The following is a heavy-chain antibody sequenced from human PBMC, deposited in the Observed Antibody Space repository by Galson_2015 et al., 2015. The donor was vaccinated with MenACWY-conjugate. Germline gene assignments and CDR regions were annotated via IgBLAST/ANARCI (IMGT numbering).Heavy chain of an antibody. J-gene: IGHJ6*02. V-gene: IGHV5-51*01. CDR1: GYIFTTYW. CDR2: ISPGDSNT. D-gene: IGHD1-26*01. CDR3: ARHPPGGRGMDV. Sequence: QSGAEVTKPGESLQISCKASGYIFTTYWIAWVRLMPGKGLEWMGLISPGDSNTRYSPSFQGQVTISADKSISTAYLQWSSLKASDTAMYYCARHPPGGRGMDVWGQGTTVTVSS.